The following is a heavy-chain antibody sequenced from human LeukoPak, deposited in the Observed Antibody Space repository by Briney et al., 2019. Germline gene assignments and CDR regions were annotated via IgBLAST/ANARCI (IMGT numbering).Heavy chain of an antibody. J-gene: IGHJ4*02. D-gene: IGHD2-2*01. CDR3: ARGADCGSTSCHGLIDY. V-gene: IGHV3-7*01. Sequence: GGSLRLSCAASGFTFSSYWMNWVRQAPGKGLEWVANIKQDGSEIYYVDSVKGRHTISRDNAKNSLYLQMNSLRAEDTAVYYCARGADCGSTSCHGLIDYWGQGTLVTVSS. CDR2: IKQDGSEI. CDR1: GFTFSSYW.